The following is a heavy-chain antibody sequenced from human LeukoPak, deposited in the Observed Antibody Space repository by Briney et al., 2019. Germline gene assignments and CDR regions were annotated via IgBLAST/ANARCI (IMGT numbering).Heavy chain of an antibody. CDR3: ARGWSFDP. D-gene: IGHD2-8*02. J-gene: IGHJ5*02. CDR2: TNHSGST. CDR1: GGSFSGYY. Sequence: SETLSLTCAVYGGSFSGYYWSWIRQPPGKGLEWIGETNHSGSTNYNPSLKSRVTISVDTSKNQFSLKLSSVTAADTAVYYCARGWSFDPWGQGTLVTVSS. V-gene: IGHV4-34*01.